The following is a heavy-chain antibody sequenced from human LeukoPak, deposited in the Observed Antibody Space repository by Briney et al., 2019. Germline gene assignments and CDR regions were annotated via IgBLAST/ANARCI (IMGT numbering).Heavy chain of an antibody. CDR2: ISGSGGGT. CDR3: ARKLGGFGDYGWYFDL. V-gene: IGHV3-23*01. J-gene: IGHJ2*01. Sequence: GGSLRLSCAASGFTFSSYAMSWVRQAPGKGLEWVSAISGSGGGTYYADSVKGRFTISRDNSKNTLYLQIDSLRAEDTAVYYCARKLGGFGDYGWYFDLWGRGTLVTVSS. CDR1: GFTFSSYA. D-gene: IGHD4-17*01.